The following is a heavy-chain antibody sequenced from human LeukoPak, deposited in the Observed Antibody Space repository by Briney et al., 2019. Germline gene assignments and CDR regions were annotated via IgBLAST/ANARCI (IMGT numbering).Heavy chain of an antibody. J-gene: IGHJ4*02. CDR1: GYTFTGYY. D-gene: IGHD5-12*01. Sequence: ASVKVSCKASGYTFTGYYMHWVRQAPGQGLEWMGWINPGSGGTNYAQKFQGRVTMTRDTSISTAYMELSRLRSDDTAVYYCARAGVATRASYYFDYWGQGTLVTVSS. V-gene: IGHV1-2*02. CDR2: INPGSGGT. CDR3: ARAGVATRASYYFDY.